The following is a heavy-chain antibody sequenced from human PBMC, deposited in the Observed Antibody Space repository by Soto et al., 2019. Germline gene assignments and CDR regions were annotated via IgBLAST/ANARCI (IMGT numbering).Heavy chain of an antibody. D-gene: IGHD2-15*01. V-gene: IGHV4-39*01. CDR3: ARQGLNYSLLIYPVAFDI. CDR1: GGSISSSSYY. J-gene: IGHJ3*02. CDR2: IYYSGST. Sequence: PSETLSLTCTVSGGSISSSSYYWGWIRQPPGKGLEWIGGIYYSGSTYYNPSLKSRVTLSVDTPKNQFSLNLSSVTAADTAVYYCARQGLNYSLLIYPVAFDIWGHGTMVNVSS.